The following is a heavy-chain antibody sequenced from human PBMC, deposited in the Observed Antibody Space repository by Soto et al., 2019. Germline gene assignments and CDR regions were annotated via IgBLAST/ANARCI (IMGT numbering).Heavy chain of an antibody. J-gene: IGHJ5*02. CDR1: GGSISSSSYY. Sequence: PSETLSLTCTVSGGSISSSSYYWGWIRQPPGKGLEWIGSIYYSGSTYYNPSLKSRVTISVDTSKNQFSLKLSSVTAADTAVYYCARALPIAALNWFDPWGQGTLVTVSS. D-gene: IGHD6-6*01. CDR3: ARALPIAALNWFDP. CDR2: IYYSGST. V-gene: IGHV4-39*07.